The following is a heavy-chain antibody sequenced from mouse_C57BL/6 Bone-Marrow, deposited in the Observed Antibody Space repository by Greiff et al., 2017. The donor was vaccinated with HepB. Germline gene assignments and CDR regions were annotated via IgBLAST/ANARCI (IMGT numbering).Heavy chain of an antibody. CDR2: IYPGDGDT. CDR3: ARWTGSTWFAY. V-gene: IGHV1-80*01. CDR1: GYAFSSYW. Sequence: QVQLQQSGAELVKPGASVKSSCKAFGYAFSSYWMNWVKQRPGKGLEWIGQIYPGDGDTNYNGTFKGKATLTADTSSSTAYMQLSSLTSEDSAVYFCARWTGSTWFAYWGQGTLVTVSA. J-gene: IGHJ3*01. D-gene: IGHD1-1*01.